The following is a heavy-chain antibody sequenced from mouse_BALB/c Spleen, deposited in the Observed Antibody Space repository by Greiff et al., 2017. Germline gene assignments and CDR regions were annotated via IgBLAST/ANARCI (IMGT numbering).Heavy chain of an antibody. V-gene: IGHV5-9-3*01. D-gene: IGHD2-10*02. J-gene: IGHJ4*01. Sequence: EVKLVESGGGLVKPGGSLKLSCAASGFTFSSYAMSWVRQTPEKRLEWVATISSGGSYTYYPDSVKGRFTISRDNAKNTLYLQMSSLRSEDTAMYYCARTGYGNYDYAMDYWGQGTSVTVSS. CDR2: ISSGGSYT. CDR1: GFTFSSYA. CDR3: ARTGYGNYDYAMDY.